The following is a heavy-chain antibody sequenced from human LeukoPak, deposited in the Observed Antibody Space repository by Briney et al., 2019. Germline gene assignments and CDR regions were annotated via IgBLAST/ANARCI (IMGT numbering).Heavy chain of an antibody. V-gene: IGHV4-34*01. CDR2: IYYSGST. CDR1: GGSFSGYY. Sequence: SETLSLTCAVYGGSFSGYYWSWIRQPPGKGLEWIGSIYYSGSTYYNPSLKSRVTISVDTSKNQFSLKLSSVTAADTAVYYCARHRGPTYYDILTGYSSRGEPYYFDYWGQGTLVTVSS. J-gene: IGHJ4*02. CDR3: ARHRGPTYYDILTGYSSRGEPYYFDY. D-gene: IGHD3-9*01.